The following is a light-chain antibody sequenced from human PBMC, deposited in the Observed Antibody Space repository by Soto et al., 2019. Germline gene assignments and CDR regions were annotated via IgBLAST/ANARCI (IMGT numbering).Light chain of an antibody. Sequence: QSALTQPASVSGSPGQSITISCTGTSSDVGSYNLVSWYQQHPGKAPKLMIYEGSKRPSGVSNRFSGSKSGNTASLTISGLQAEDEADYYCCSYTDSSNYVFGNGTKLTVL. V-gene: IGLV2-23*01. J-gene: IGLJ1*01. CDR1: SSDVGSYNL. CDR3: CSYTDSSNYV. CDR2: EGS.